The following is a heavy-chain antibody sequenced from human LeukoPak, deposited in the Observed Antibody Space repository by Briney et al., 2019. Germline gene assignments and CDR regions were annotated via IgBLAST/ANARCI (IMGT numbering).Heavy chain of an antibody. CDR3: ARGNGYDPFDY. Sequence: GGSLRLSCAVSGFTFSTSYWMSWVRQAPGKGLEWVANIKQDGSEKYYVDSVKGRFTISRDNAKNSLYLQMNSLRAEDTAVYYCARGNGYDPFDYWGQGTLVTVSS. V-gene: IGHV3-7*01. CDR2: IKQDGSEK. D-gene: IGHD5-12*01. CDR1: GFTFSTSYW. J-gene: IGHJ4*02.